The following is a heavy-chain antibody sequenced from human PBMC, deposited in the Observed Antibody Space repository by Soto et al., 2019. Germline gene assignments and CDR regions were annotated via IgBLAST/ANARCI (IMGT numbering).Heavy chain of an antibody. J-gene: IGHJ4*02. V-gene: IGHV1-69*01. CDR1: GGTFSSFA. CDR2: IIPLFGAT. D-gene: IGHD1-1*01. CDR3: ARGLDTTVAHSHN. Sequence: QVQLVQSGAEVKKPGSSVKVSCKASGGTFSSFAISWVRQAPGQGLEWMGDIIPLFGATNYAQTFQGRVTFTADESTTIAYMELRSLRSNDTAVYYCARGLDTTVAHSHNWGQGTLVTVSS.